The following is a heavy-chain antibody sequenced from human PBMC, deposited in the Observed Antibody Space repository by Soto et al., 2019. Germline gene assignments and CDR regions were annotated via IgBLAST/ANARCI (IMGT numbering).Heavy chain of an antibody. D-gene: IGHD5-12*01. CDR2: IYYSGST. Sequence: TLSLTCTVSGGSISSGGYYWSWIRQHPGKGLEWIGYIYYSGSTYYNPSLKSRVTISVDTSKNQFSLKLSSVTAADTAVYYCARVSSVATITYWGQGTLVTVSS. J-gene: IGHJ4*02. CDR1: GGSISSGGYY. V-gene: IGHV4-31*03. CDR3: ARVSSVATITY.